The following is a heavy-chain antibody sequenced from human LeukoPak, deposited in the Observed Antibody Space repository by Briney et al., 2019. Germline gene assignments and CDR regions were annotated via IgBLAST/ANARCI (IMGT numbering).Heavy chain of an antibody. V-gene: IGHV3-72*01. CDR3: ARDNGGSGTFLDY. CDR1: GFTCSDHY. CDR2: TRNKANSYTT. D-gene: IGHD3-10*01. J-gene: IGHJ4*02. Sequence: GGSLRLSCAASGFTCSDHYMDWVRQAPGKGLEWVGRTRNKANSYTTEYAASVKGRFTISRDDSKNSLYLQMNTLKTEDTAVYYCARDNGGSGTFLDYWGQGTLVTVSS.